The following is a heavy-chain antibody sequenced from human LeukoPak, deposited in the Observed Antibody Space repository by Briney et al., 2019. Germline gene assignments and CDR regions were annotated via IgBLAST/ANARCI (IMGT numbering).Heavy chain of an antibody. Sequence: SETLSLTCTVSGGSISSSSYYWSWIRQPAGKGLEWIGRIYTSGSTNYNPSLKSRVTISVDTSKNQFSLKLSSVTAADTAVYYCARGGIVVVPAATGPDAFDIWGQGTMVTVSS. CDR3: ARGGIVVVPAATGPDAFDI. J-gene: IGHJ3*02. D-gene: IGHD2-2*01. CDR1: GGSISSSSYY. CDR2: IYTSGST. V-gene: IGHV4-61*02.